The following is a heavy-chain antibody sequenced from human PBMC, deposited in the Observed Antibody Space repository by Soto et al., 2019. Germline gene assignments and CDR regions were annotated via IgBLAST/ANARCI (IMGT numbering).Heavy chain of an antibody. CDR1: GGTFSSYA. CDR3: AREGSIAVARAFDY. CDR2: IIPIFGTA. D-gene: IGHD6-19*01. Sequence: SVKVSCKASGGTFSSYAISWVRQAPGQGLEWMGGIIPIFGTANYAQKFQGRVTITADKSTSTAYMELSSLRSEDTAVYYCAREGSIAVARAFDYWGQGTLVTVSS. J-gene: IGHJ4*02. V-gene: IGHV1-69*06.